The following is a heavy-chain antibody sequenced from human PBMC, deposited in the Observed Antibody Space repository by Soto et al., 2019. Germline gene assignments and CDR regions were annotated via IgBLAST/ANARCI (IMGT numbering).Heavy chain of an antibody. CDR2: INQDGSEK. J-gene: IGHJ5*02. V-gene: IGHV3-7*05. CDR3: ARDLYGDYWFDP. D-gene: IGHD4-17*01. Sequence: EVQLVESGGGLVQPGGSLRLSCAGSEFTFSSYWMSWVRQVPGKGPEWVANINQDGSEKYYVDSVKGRFTISRDNAKKSLYLQMNSLGAEDSALYYCARDLYGDYWFDPWGQGTLVTVSS. CDR1: EFTFSSYW.